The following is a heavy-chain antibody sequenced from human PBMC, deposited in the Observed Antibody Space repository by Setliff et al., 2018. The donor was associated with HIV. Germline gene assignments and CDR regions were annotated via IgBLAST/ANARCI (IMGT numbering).Heavy chain of an antibody. CDR3: ARDAPGNTEAAPDY. CDR2: INIRNGNT. J-gene: IGHJ4*02. D-gene: IGHD6-6*01. V-gene: IGHV1-18*01. CDR1: GYIFSTSG. Sequence: ASVKVSCKASGYIFSTSGISWVRQAPGQGLEWMGWINIRNGNTNYEQKLQGRVTMTTDTSTSTAYMELRSLRSDDTAVYYCARDAPGNTEAAPDYWGQGTLVTVSS.